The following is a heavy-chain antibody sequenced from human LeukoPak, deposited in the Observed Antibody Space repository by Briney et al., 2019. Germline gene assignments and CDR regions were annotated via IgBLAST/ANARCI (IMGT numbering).Heavy chain of an antibody. CDR1: GFTFDDYA. Sequence: GRSLRLSCAASGFTFDDYAMHWVRQAPGKGLEWVSGISWNSGSIGYADSVKGRFTISRDNAKNSLYLQMNSLRAEDTALYYCAKDFAPGIAVAGRYFQHWGQGTLVTVSS. J-gene: IGHJ1*01. CDR2: ISWNSGSI. D-gene: IGHD6-19*01. V-gene: IGHV3-9*01. CDR3: AKDFAPGIAVAGRYFQH.